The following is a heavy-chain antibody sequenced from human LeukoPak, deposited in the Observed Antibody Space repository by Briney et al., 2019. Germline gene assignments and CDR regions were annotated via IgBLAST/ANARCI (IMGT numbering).Heavy chain of an antibody. V-gene: IGHV3-74*01. CDR2: INSDGSTT. D-gene: IGHD6-13*01. J-gene: IGHJ5*02. Sequence: GGSLRLSCAASGFTFSIYWMHWVRQAPGNGLVWVSRINSDGSTTTYADSVKGRFTISRDNAKNTLYLQMNSLRAEDTAVYYCARESGIAAALDLWGQGTLVTVSS. CDR3: ARESGIAAALDL. CDR1: GFTFSIYW.